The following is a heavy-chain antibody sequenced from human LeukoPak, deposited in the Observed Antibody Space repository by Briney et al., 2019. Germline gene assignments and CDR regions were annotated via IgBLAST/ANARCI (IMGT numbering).Heavy chain of an antibody. V-gene: IGHV3-21*03. CDR2: ISSSTSYI. J-gene: IGHJ4*02. Sequence: PGGSLRLSCAASGFTFSSYSMNWVRQGPGKGLEWVSSISSSTSYIYYADSVKGRFTISRDNSKNTLYLQMNSLRAEDTAVYYCAKGYRFFDYWGQGTLVTVSS. D-gene: IGHD4-11*01. CDR1: GFTFSSYS. CDR3: AKGYRFFDY.